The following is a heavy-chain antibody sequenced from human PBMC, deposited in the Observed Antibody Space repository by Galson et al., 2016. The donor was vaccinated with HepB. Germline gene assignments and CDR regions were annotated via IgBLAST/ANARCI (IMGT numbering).Heavy chain of an antibody. Sequence: SLRLSCAASGFTFSSYDMHWVRQATGKGLEWVSTIGTAGDTYYPGSVKGRFTLSKDNSKNTLYLLLSSLRAEDTAVYYCAGSRARTPSSYFYSGMDAWGQGTTVIVSS. J-gene: IGHJ6*02. CDR2: IGTAGDT. V-gene: IGHV3-13*01. CDR3: AGSRARTPSSYFYSGMDA. D-gene: IGHD1-14*01. CDR1: GFTFSSYD.